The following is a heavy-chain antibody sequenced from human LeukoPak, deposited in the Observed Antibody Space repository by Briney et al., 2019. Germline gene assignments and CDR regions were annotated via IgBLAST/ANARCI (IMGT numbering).Heavy chain of an antibody. D-gene: IGHD3-16*01. J-gene: IGHJ4*02. CDR3: ARDNDSRDPPHFDY. CDR1: GFTFDDYG. V-gene: IGHV3-20*04. Sequence: GGSLRLSCAASGFTFDDYGMSWVRQAPGKGLEWVSGINWNGGSTGYADSVKGRFTISRDNAKNSLYLQMNSLRAEDTAVYYCARDNDSRDPPHFDYWGQGTLVTVSS. CDR2: INWNGGST.